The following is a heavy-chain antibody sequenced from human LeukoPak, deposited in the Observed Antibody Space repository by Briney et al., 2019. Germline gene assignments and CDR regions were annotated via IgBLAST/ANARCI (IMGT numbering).Heavy chain of an antibody. V-gene: IGHV1-46*03. J-gene: IGHJ4*02. D-gene: IGHD3-10*01. Sequence: ASVRVSCKASGYTFTSYYVHWVRQAPGQGLEWMAIISPSGFDTNYAQKFQGRITVTRDTSTSTVYMELNSLRSEDTAVYYCARHGSGRYYPAEGRVDYWGQGTLVTVSS. CDR3: ARHGSGRYYPAEGRVDY. CDR2: ISPSGFDT. CDR1: GYTFTSYY.